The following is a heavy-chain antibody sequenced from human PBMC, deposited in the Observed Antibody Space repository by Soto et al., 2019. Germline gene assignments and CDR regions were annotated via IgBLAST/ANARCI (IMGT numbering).Heavy chain of an antibody. J-gene: IGHJ5*02. CDR2: IYYSGST. CDR3: ARWWSGSRQGFDP. Sequence: QVQLQELGPGLVKPSQTLSLTCTVSGGSISSDDYYWSWIREHPGKGLEWIGYIYYSGSTYYNPSLKSRVTISVDTSKYQFSLKLSSVTAADTAVYYCARWWSGSRQGFDPWGQGTLVTVSS. CDR1: GGSISSDDYY. D-gene: IGHD3-3*01. V-gene: IGHV4-31*03.